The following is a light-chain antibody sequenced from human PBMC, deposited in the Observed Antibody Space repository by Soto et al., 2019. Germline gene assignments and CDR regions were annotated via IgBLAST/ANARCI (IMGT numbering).Light chain of an antibody. J-gene: IGKJ1*01. Sequence: DIVMTQSPLSLPVTPGEPASISCRSSQSLLHSNGYNYLDWYLQKPGQSPQLLIYLGSNRASWVPHRFSGSGSGTAFTLQISRVEAEDVGVYYCMQARLTSWWTFGQGSKVDIK. CDR3: MQARLTSWWT. CDR2: LGS. V-gene: IGKV2-28*01. CDR1: QSLLHSNGYNY.